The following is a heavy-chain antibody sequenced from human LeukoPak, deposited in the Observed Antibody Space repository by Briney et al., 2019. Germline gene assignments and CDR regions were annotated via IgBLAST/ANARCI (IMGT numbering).Heavy chain of an antibody. CDR1: GFTFSSYA. CDR2: INSGSGAI. D-gene: IGHD1-26*01. V-gene: IGHV3-48*02. J-gene: IGHJ4*02. CDR3: ATSGNYYLEY. Sequence: PGGSLRLSCAASGFTFSSYAMSWVRQAPGKGLEWVSYINSGSGAIYYADSVKGRFTISRDNAKNSLYLQMNSLRDEDTAVYYCATSGNYYLEYWGQGTLVTVSS.